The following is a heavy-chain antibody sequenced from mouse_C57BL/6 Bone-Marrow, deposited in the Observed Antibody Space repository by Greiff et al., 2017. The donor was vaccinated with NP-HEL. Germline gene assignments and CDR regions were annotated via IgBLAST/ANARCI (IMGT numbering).Heavy chain of an antibody. CDR3: ARVYTMVKWFAY. D-gene: IGHD2-2*01. CDR2: IDPSDSYT. Sequence: QVLLQQPGAELVRPGTSVKLSCKASGYTFTSYWMHWVKQRPGQGLEWIGVIDPSDSYTNYNQKFKGKATLTVDTSSSTAYMQLSSLTSEDSAVYYYARVYTMVKWFAYWGQGTRVTVSA. CDR1: GYTFTSYW. V-gene: IGHV1-59*01. J-gene: IGHJ3*01.